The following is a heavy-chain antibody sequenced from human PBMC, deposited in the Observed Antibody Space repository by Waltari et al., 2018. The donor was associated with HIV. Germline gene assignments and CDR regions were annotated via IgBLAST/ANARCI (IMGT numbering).Heavy chain of an antibody. CDR3: AKVKKYQALSVFPDYYYGMDV. J-gene: IGHJ6*02. Sequence: GKGLEWVAVISYDGSNKYYGDSVKGRFTISRDDSKNTLSLQMNSLRAEDTAVYYCAKVKKYQALSVFPDYYYGMDVWGQGTTVTVSS. D-gene: IGHD2-2*01. V-gene: IGHV3-30*18. CDR2: ISYDGSNK.